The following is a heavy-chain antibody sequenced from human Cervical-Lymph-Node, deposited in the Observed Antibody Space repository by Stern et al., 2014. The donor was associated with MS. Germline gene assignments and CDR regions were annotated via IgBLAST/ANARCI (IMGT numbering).Heavy chain of an antibody. D-gene: IGHD2-2*01. Sequence: VQLVESEGGVVQPGRSLRLSCAASGFTFKSYTMQWVRQAPGKGLEWVAVVIYNGTNKYYADSVKGRFTISRDNSKNTLFLQMNSLRPEDSAVYYCAKYAQSFDSWGQGTLVTVSS. V-gene: IGHV3-30*14. J-gene: IGHJ4*02. CDR1: GFTFKSYT. CDR2: VIYNGTNK. CDR3: AKYAQSFDS.